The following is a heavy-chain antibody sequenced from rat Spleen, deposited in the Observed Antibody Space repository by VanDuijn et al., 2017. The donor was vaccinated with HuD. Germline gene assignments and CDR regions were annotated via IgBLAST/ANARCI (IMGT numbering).Heavy chain of an antibody. V-gene: IGHV3-1*01. D-gene: IGHD1-11*01. CDR3: ASLTTEGNWFAY. J-gene: IGHJ3*01. Sequence: EVQLQESGPGLVKPSQSLSLTCSVTGYSITSNYWGWIRKFPGNKMEWIGHISYSGSTSYNPSLKSRISITRDTSKNQVFLQVNSVTTEDTATYYCASLTTEGNWFAYWGQGTLVTVSS. CDR2: ISYSGST. CDR1: GYSITSNY.